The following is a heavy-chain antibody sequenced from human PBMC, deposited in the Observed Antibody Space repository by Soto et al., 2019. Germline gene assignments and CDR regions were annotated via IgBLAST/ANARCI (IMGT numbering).Heavy chain of an antibody. CDR1: GFTFSSYG. V-gene: IGHV3-30*18. J-gene: IGHJ4*02. Sequence: PEGSLRLSCAASGFTFSSYGMHWVRQAPGKGLEWVAVISYDGSNKYYADSVKGRFTISRDNSKNTLYLQMNSLRAEDTAVYYCAKDLGYFDYWGQGALVTVSS. CDR2: ISYDGSNK. D-gene: IGHD3-22*01. CDR3: AKDLGYFDY.